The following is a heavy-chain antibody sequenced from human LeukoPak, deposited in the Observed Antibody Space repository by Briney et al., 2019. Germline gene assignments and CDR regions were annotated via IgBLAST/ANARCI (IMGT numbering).Heavy chain of an antibody. CDR3: ARFRLPEYSSSWGWFDP. CDR2: IYYSGST. V-gene: IGHV4-59*01. J-gene: IGHJ5*02. CDR1: GFTFSSYW. Sequence: GSLRLSCAASGFTFSSYWMSWIRQPPGKGLEWIGYIYYSGSTNYNPSLKSRVTISVDTSKNQFSLKLSSVTAADTAVYYCARFRLPEYSSSWGWFDPWGQGTLVTVSS. D-gene: IGHD6-13*01.